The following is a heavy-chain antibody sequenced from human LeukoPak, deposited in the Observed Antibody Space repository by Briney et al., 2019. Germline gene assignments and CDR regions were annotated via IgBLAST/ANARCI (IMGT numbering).Heavy chain of an antibody. CDR2: ISDDGSRT. D-gene: IGHD1-26*01. CDR1: GFTFSYYW. CDR3: ASDDGIYSDSSFQDC. J-gene: IGHJ4*02. V-gene: IGHV3-74*01. Sequence: GGSLRLSCAASGFTFSYYWMHWVRQAPGKGLVWVSRISDDGSRTTYADSVKGRFAISRDNAKNTLYLQMNSLRAEDTAVYYCASDDGIYSDSSFQDCWGQGTLVTVSS.